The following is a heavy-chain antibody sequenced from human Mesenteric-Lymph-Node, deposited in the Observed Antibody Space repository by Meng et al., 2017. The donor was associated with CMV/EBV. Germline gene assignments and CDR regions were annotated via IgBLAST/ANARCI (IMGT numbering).Heavy chain of an antibody. CDR2: INPGAGGT. CDR1: GYTFTDYY. J-gene: IGHJ4*02. Sequence: ACGYTFTDYYIYWVRQAPGHGLEWMGRINPGAGGTNYAREFQDRVTMTRDTSISTAYIELSRLTSDDTAVYYCARSLRGSGTENDYWGQGTLVTVSS. CDR3: ARSLRGSGTENDY. D-gene: IGHD3-10*01. V-gene: IGHV1-2*06.